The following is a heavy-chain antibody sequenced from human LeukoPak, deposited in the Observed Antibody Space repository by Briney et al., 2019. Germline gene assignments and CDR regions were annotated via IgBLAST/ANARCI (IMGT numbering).Heavy chain of an antibody. V-gene: IGHV4-59*01. CDR3: ARSQFSGNWFDP. Sequence: ETLSLTCTVSGGSISSYYWSWIRQPPGKGLEWIGYIYYSGSTNYNPSLKSRVTISVDTSKNQFSLKLTSVTAADTALYYCARSQFSGNWFDPWGQGTLVTVSS. CDR1: GGSISSYY. J-gene: IGHJ5*02. CDR2: IYYSGST.